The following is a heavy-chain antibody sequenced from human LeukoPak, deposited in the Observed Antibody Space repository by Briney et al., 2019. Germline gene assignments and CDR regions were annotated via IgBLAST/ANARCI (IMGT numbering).Heavy chain of an antibody. D-gene: IGHD1-26*01. CDR1: GYSIRSGYY. J-gene: IGHJ4*02. V-gene: IGHV4-38-2*02. Sequence: SETLSLTCAVSGYSIRSGYYWGWIRQPPGKGLEWIGSIYHSGSTYYNPSLKSRITISVDTSKNQFSLKLSSVTAADTAVYYCAREVRGSYYLFDYWGQGTLVTVSS. CDR3: AREVRGSYYLFDY. CDR2: IYHSGST.